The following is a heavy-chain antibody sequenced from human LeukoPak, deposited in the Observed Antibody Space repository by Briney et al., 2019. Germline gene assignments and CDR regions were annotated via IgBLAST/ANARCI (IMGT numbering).Heavy chain of an antibody. CDR2: INPSGGTT. D-gene: IGHD3-22*01. Sequence: ASVKVSCEASGYTFTSYYMHWVRQAPGQGLEWVGIINPSGGTTSYAQKFRGRVTMTRDTSTSTVYMELSSLRSEDTAVYYCARGPTYYYDSSGYSEAWYFDLWGRGTLVTVSS. V-gene: IGHV1-46*01. CDR3: ARGPTYYYDSSGYSEAWYFDL. CDR1: GYTFTSYY. J-gene: IGHJ2*01.